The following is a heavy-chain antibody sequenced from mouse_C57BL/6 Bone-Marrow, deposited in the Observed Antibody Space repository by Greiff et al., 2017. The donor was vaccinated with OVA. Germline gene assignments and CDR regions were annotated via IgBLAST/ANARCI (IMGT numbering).Heavy chain of an antibody. CDR3: AREGLQAWFAY. CDR1: GYSFTGYF. D-gene: IGHD2-4*01. CDR2: INPYNGDT. J-gene: IGHJ3*01. Sequence: VQLKQSGPELVKPGDSVKISCKASGYSFTGYFMNWVMQSPGKSLEWIGRINPYNGDTFYNQKFKGKATLTVDKSSSTAHMELRSLTSEDSAVYYCAREGLQAWFAYWGQGTLVTVSA. V-gene: IGHV1-20*01.